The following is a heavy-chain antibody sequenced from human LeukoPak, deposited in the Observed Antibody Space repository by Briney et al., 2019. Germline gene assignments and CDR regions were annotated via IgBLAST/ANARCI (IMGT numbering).Heavy chain of an antibody. Sequence: SETLSLTCTVSGDSISSSSYYWGWIRQPPGKGLEWIGTIYYSGSTYYNPSLKSRVTISVDASKNQFSLKLTSVTAADTAVYYCVRLGYPFDYWGREPWSPSPQ. J-gene: IGHJ4*02. CDR3: VRLGYPFDY. CDR1: GDSISSSSYY. V-gene: IGHV4-39*01. CDR2: IYYSGST. D-gene: IGHD3-16*02.